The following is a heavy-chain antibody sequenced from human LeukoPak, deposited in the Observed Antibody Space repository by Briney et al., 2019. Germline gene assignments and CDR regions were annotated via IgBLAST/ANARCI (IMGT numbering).Heavy chain of an antibody. Sequence: PSETLSLTCTVSGGSISSSSYYWGWIRQPPGKGLEWIGGIYYSGSTYYNPSLKSRVTISVDTSKNQFSLKLSSVTAADTAVYYCARDQGSSSSGVLDHNNWFDPWGQGTLVTVSS. CDR1: GGSISSSSYY. CDR2: IYYSGST. J-gene: IGHJ5*02. D-gene: IGHD6-6*01. V-gene: IGHV4-39*07. CDR3: ARDQGSSSSGVLDHNNWFDP.